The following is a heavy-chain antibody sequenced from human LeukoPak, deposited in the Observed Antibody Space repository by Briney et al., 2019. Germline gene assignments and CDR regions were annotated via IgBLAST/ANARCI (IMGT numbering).Heavy chain of an antibody. J-gene: IGHJ1*01. V-gene: IGHV4-59*08. CDR1: GGSTSGYY. D-gene: IGHD6-19*01. Sequence: SETLSLTCAVSGGSTSGYYWSWIRQSPGKGLEWIGYIHHSGNTNYNPALKSRVTISVDTSKTQFSLKLSSVTAADTAVYYCARSYSSGGNVALFQHWGQGILVTVSS. CDR2: IHHSGNT. CDR3: ARSYSSGGNVALFQH.